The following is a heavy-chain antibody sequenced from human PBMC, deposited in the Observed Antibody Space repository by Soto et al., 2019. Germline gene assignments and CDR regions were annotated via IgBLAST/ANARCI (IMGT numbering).Heavy chain of an antibody. CDR1: GFTFRTYA. V-gene: IGHV3-23*01. Sequence: LRLSCAASGFTFRTYAMNWVRQAPGRGLEWISAISGSGSFTHYADSVRGRFTISRDNSQNQLYLQMNNLRGDDTAMYYCAKIPTGSGSSKFDYWGQGIQVTVSS. CDR2: ISGSGSFT. J-gene: IGHJ4*02. CDR3: AKIPTGSGSSKFDY. D-gene: IGHD3-10*01.